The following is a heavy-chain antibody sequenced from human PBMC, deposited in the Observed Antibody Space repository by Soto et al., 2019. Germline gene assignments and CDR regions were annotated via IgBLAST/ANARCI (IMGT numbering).Heavy chain of an antibody. CDR2: ISTTSTYI. Sequence: LRLSCAASGFTFSGDAMNWVRQAPGKGLEWVSSISTTSTYIYYADSVKGRFTISRDNANNSLHLQMNSLGAEDTAVYYCVRDYVMDVWGQGTTVTVSS. CDR1: GFTFSGDA. V-gene: IGHV3-21*01. J-gene: IGHJ6*02. CDR3: VRDYVMDV. D-gene: IGHD3-10*02.